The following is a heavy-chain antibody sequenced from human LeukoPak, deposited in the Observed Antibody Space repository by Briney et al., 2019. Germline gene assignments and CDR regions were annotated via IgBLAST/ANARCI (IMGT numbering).Heavy chain of an antibody. CDR1: EGTFSSYA. V-gene: IGHV1-69*05. CDR3: ARVIVDSSSSYYYYYMDV. CDR2: IIPIFGTA. J-gene: IGHJ6*03. Sequence: SVKVSCKASEGTFSSYAISWVRQAPGQGLEWMGRIIPIFGTANYAQKFQGRVTITTDESTSTAYMELSSLRSEDTAVYYCARVIVDSSSSYYYYYMDVWGKGTTVTVSS. D-gene: IGHD6-6*01.